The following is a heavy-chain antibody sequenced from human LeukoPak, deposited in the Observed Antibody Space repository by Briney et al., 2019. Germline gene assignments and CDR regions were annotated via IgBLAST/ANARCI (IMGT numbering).Heavy chain of an antibody. D-gene: IGHD2/OR15-2a*01. Sequence: ASVKVSCKASGYTFTGYYMHWVRQAPGQGLEWMGRINPNSGGTNYAQRFQGRVTMTRDTSISTAYMELSRLRSDDTAVYYCARGSFPYYYYMDVWGKGTTVTVSS. CDR1: GYTFTGYY. J-gene: IGHJ6*03. V-gene: IGHV1-2*06. CDR2: INPNSGGT. CDR3: ARGSFPYYYYMDV.